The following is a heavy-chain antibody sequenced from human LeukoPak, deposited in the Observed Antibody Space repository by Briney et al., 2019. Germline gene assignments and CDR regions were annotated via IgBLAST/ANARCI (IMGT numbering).Heavy chain of an antibody. CDR2: INPNNGTT. CDR3: ARVSHSDCCAFDF. J-gene: IGHJ4*02. Sequence: WASVKVSCKASGYSFTDHYMHWVRQAPGQGLEWMAWINPNNGTTSYAQRFQGRVTMTRDTSISTAHMELTMLRSDDTAVYYCARVSHSDCCAFDFWGQGALITVSS. CDR1: GYSFTDHY. D-gene: IGHD2-21*02. V-gene: IGHV1-2*02.